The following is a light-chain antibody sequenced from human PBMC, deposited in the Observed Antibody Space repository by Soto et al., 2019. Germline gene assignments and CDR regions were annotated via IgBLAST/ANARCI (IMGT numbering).Light chain of an antibody. V-gene: IGLV2-23*01. CDR2: EGS. Sequence: QSALTQPASVSGSPGQSITISCTGTSSDVGSYNLVSWYQQHPGKAPTLMIYEGSERPSGVSSRFSGSKSGNTASLTISGLQAEDEADYYCCSYAGTSTYVFGTGTKVTVL. CDR1: SSDVGSYNL. CDR3: CSYAGTSTYV. J-gene: IGLJ1*01.